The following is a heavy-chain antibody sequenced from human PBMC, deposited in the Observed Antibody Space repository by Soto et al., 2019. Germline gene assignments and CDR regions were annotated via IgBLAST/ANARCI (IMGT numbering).Heavy chain of an antibody. CDR3: ARYIGYSNAGDY. V-gene: IGHV3-21*01. D-gene: IGHD6-13*01. J-gene: IGHJ4*02. Sequence: EVQLVESGGGLVKPGGSLRLSCAASGFTFSSYSMNWVRQAPGKGLEWVSSISSSSSYIYYADSVKGRFTISRDNAKNSLYLQMNSLRAEDTAVYYCARYIGYSNAGDYWGQGTLVTVSS. CDR1: GFTFSSYS. CDR2: ISSSSSYI.